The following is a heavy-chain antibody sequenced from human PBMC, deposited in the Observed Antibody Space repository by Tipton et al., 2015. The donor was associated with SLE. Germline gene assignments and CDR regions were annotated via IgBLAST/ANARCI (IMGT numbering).Heavy chain of an antibody. J-gene: IGHJ6*02. Sequence: GLVKPSETLSLTCTVSGGSISSHYWSWIRQPPGKGLEWIGYIYYSGSTNYNPSLKSRVTISVDTSKNQFSLKLNSVTAADTAVYYCARGEGDFWSDPYDYGMDVWGQGTTVTVAS. CDR2: IYYSGST. D-gene: IGHD3-3*01. CDR1: GGSISSHY. V-gene: IGHV4-59*08. CDR3: ARGEGDFWSDPYDYGMDV.